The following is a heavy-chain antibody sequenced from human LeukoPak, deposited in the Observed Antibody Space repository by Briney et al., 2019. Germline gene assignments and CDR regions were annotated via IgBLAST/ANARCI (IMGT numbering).Heavy chain of an antibody. CDR3: ARDVVRGYSGYGRYFDY. CDR1: GYTFTSYY. D-gene: IGHD5-12*01. CDR2: INPSGGST. Sequence: ASVEVSCKASGYTFTSYYMHWVRQAPGQGLEWMGIINPSGGSTSYAQKFQGRVTMTRDTSTSTVYMELSSLRSEDTAVYYCARDVVRGYSGYGRYFDYWGQGTLVTVSS. J-gene: IGHJ4*02. V-gene: IGHV1-46*01.